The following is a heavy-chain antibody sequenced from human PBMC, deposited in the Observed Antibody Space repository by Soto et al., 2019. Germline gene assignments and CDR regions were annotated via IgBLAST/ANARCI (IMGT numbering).Heavy chain of an antibody. CDR2: ISSTTNYI. J-gene: IGHJ4*02. CDR3: ARESEDLTSNFDY. CDR1: VFTFTGCS. V-gene: IGHV3-21*01. Sequence: GAQRLCCASSVFTFTGCSMNWFRQAPGNWLEWVSSISSTTNYIYYADSMKGRFTVSRDNAKHSVYLEMNSLSAEDTAVYYCARESEDLTSNFDYWGQGTLVTVSS.